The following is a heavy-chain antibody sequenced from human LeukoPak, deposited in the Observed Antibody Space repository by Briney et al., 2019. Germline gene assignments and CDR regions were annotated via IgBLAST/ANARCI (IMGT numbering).Heavy chain of an antibody. CDR2: IKEDGREK. CDR3: ARCTTGRTFGSLREIKRSREIDY. V-gene: IGHV3-7*01. J-gene: IGHJ4*02. D-gene: IGHD1-1*01. Sequence: GGSLRLSCAASGFAVSNYWMSWVRQAPGKGLECVANIKEDGREKYYVDSVKGRFNISRDNAKNSLYLQMNSLRVEDTAVYYCARCTTGRTFGSLREIKRSREIDYWGQGTLVTVSS. CDR1: GFAVSNYW.